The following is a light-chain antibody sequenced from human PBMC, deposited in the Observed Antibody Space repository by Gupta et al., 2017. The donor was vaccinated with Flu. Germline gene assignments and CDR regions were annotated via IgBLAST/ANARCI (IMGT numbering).Light chain of an antibody. CDR3: QAYDSSRSGHVV. CDR2: GNS. V-gene: IGLV1-40*01. J-gene: IGLJ2*01. Sequence: QSVLPQPPSVSGAPGQTVTITCPGSSSNIGAGDDVHWYQQLPVTAPKLLIYGNSNRREGGLDRFSDSKSGTSAALAITGLQEEEEADYYCQAYDSSRSGHVVFGGGTKLTVL. CDR1: SSNIGAGDD.